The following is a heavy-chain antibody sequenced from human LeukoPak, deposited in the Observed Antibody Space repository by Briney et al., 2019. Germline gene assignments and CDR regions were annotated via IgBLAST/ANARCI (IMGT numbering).Heavy chain of an antibody. J-gene: IGHJ6*03. CDR2: ISSSGSTI. Sequence: GGSLRLSCAASGVTFSSYEMNWVRQAPGKGLEWVSYISSSGSTIYYADSVKGRFTISRDNAKNSLYLQMNSLRAEDTAVYYCARDASLWFGEYYYCMDVWGKGTTVTISS. CDR3: ARDASLWFGEYYYCMDV. V-gene: IGHV3-48*03. CDR1: GVTFSSYE. D-gene: IGHD3-10*01.